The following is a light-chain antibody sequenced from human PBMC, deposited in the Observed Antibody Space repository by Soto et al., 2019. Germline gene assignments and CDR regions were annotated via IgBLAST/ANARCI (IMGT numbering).Light chain of an antibody. Sequence: YELTQSTSVSLTPGQTARITCSGDALPTQYVYWYQQKPGQAPRLIIYKDNQRPSEIPERFSASSSGTLATLTISGIQAEDEADFYCQSADTSGTYYVFGTGTKVTVL. CDR3: QSADTSGTYYV. J-gene: IGLJ1*01. CDR2: KDN. V-gene: IGLV3-25*02. CDR1: ALPTQY.